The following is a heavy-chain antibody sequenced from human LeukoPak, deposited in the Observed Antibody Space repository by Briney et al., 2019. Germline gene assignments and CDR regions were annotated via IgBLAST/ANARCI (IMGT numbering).Heavy chain of an antibody. CDR2: IYISGST. CDR3: ARSLSVSGSYYRSYYYYYMDV. J-gene: IGHJ6*03. CDR1: GGSISSYY. D-gene: IGHD1-26*01. Sequence: SETLSLTCTVSGGSISSYYWSWIRQPAGKGLEWIGRIYISGSTNYNPSLKSRVTMSVDTSKNQFSLKLSSVTAADTAVYYCARSLSVSGSYYRSYYYYYMDVWGKGTTVTVSS. V-gene: IGHV4-4*07.